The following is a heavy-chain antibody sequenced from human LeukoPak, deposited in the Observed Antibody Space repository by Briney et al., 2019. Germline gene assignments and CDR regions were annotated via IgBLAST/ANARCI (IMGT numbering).Heavy chain of an antibody. V-gene: IGHV3-30-3*01. CDR3: ARGQVLGYCSSTSCSPFDP. CDR2: ISYDGSNK. J-gene: IGHJ5*02. D-gene: IGHD2-2*01. CDR1: GFTFSSYA. Sequence: GGSLRLSCVASGFTFSSYAMHWVRQAPGKGLEWVAVISYDGSNKYYADSVKGRFTISRDNSKNTLYVQMNSLRAEDTAVYYCARGQVLGYCSSTSCSPFDPWGQGTLVTVSS.